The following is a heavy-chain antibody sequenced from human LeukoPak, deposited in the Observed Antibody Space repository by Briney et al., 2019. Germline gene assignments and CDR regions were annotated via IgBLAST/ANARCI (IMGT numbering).Heavy chain of an antibody. Sequence: PSETLSLTCTVSGGSISSYYWSWIRQPPGKGLEWIGYIYYSGSTNYNPSLKSRVTISVDTSKNQFSLKLSSVTAADTAVYYCATDSYGSYYYYGVDVWGQGTTVTVSS. D-gene: IGHD5-18*01. CDR3: ATDSYGSYYYYGVDV. V-gene: IGHV4-59*01. J-gene: IGHJ6*02. CDR2: IYYSGST. CDR1: GGSISSYY.